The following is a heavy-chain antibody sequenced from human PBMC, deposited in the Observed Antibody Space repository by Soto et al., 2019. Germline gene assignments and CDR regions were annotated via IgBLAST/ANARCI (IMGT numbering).Heavy chain of an antibody. CDR3: ARARSGDRRFDS. Sequence: SETLSLTCTVSGGSVSSGSYYWSRIRQPPGKGLEWIGYIYYSGSTYYNPSLKSRVTISVDTSKNQFSLKLSSVTAADTAVYYCARARSGDRRFDSWGQGALVTVSS. J-gene: IGHJ4*02. CDR1: GGSVSSGSYY. D-gene: IGHD2-21*02. V-gene: IGHV4-61*01. CDR2: IYYSGST.